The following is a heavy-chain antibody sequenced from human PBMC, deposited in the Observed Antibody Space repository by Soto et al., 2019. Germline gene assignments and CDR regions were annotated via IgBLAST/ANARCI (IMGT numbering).Heavy chain of an antibody. CDR2: ISGSGGST. J-gene: IGHJ4*02. CDR1: GFAFSSYA. Sequence: PGGSLRLSCAASGFAFSSYAMSWVRQAPGKGLEWVSGISGSGGSTYYADSVKGRFTISRDNSKNTLYLQMNSLRAEDTAVYYCAKDGHTSGWYYFDYWAREPWSPSPQ. V-gene: IGHV3-23*01. CDR3: AKDGHTSGWYYFDY. D-gene: IGHD6-19*01.